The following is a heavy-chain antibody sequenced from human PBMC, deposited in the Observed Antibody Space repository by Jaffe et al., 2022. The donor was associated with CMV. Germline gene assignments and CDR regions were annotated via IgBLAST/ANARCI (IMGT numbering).Heavy chain of an antibody. CDR1: GFTFSSYA. Sequence: EVQLLESGGGLVQPGGSLRLSCAASGFTFSSYAMSWVRQAPGKGLEWVSAISGSGGSTYYADSVKGRFTISRDNSKNTLYLQMNSLRAEDTAVYYCAKDQDAYYDSSSWYFDLWGRGTLVTVSS. CDR2: ISGSGGST. CDR3: AKDQDAYYDSSSWYFDL. V-gene: IGHV3-23*01. D-gene: IGHD3-22*01. J-gene: IGHJ2*01.